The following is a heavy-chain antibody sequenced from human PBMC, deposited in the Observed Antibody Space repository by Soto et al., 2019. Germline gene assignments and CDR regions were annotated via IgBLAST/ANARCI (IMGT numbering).Heavy chain of an antibody. CDR3: ARQAVRVATIAYSSSWYYFDY. Sequence: GESLKISCKGSGYSFTSYWIGWVRQMPGKGLEWMGIIYPGDSDTRYSPSFQGQVTISADKSISTAYLQWSSLKASDTAMYYCARQAVRVATIAYSSSWYYFDYWGQGTLVTVSS. V-gene: IGHV5-51*01. CDR1: GYSFTSYW. D-gene: IGHD6-13*01. J-gene: IGHJ4*02. CDR2: IYPGDSDT.